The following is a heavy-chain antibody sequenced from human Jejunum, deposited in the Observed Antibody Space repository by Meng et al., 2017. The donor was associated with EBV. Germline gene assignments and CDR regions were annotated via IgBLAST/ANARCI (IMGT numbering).Heavy chain of an antibody. V-gene: IGHV3-15*01. Sequence: EVQLVESXXGXVGXGGXLRFSCAASGFTFNNAWMSWVRQAPGKGLEWVGRIKSKTDGGAIDYAAPVKGRFTISRDDSENSLYLQMNSLKTEDTAVYYCTTDRREEPRQFDNWGQGTLVTVSS. D-gene: IGHD1-14*01. J-gene: IGHJ4*02. CDR2: IKSKTDGGAI. CDR3: TTDRREEPRQFDN. CDR1: GFTFNNAW.